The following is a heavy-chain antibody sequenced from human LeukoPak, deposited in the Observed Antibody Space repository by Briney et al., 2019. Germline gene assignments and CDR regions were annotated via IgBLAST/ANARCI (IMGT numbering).Heavy chain of an antibody. CDR1: GGSISSSSYY. V-gene: IGHV4-39*01. CDR2: IYYSGST. D-gene: IGHD4-23*01. CDR3: ARGGGNGGGWVGHYYYMDV. J-gene: IGHJ6*03. Sequence: SETLSLTCTFSGGSISSSSYYWGWIRQPPGKGLEWIGSIYYSGSTYYNPSLKSRVTISVDTSKNQFSLKLTSVTAADTAAYYCARGGGNGGGWVGHYYYMDVWGKGTTVTVSS.